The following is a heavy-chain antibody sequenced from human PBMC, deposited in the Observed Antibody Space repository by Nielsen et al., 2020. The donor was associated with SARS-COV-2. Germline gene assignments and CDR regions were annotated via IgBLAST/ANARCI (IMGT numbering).Heavy chain of an antibody. Sequence: VRQAPGKGLEWVSGFSASGGDTYYADSVKGRFTISRDNSKNTLYLQMNSLRAEDTAVYYCARDYYDSSGSGFYYYYYGMDVWGQGTTVTVSS. CDR3: ARDYYDSSGSGFYYYYYGMDV. J-gene: IGHJ6*02. CDR2: FSASGGDT. V-gene: IGHV3-23*01. D-gene: IGHD3-22*01.